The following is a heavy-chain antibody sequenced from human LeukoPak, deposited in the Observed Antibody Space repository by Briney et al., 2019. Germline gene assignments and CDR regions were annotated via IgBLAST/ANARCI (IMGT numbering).Heavy chain of an antibody. CDR1: GGTFSSYA. CDR2: IIPIFGTA. D-gene: IGHD2-2*01. V-gene: IGHV1-69*01. CDR3: ARALVPAAITSGYYYMDV. J-gene: IGHJ6*03. Sequence: SVKVSCKASGGTFSSYAISWVRQAPGQGLEWMGGIIPIFGTANYAQKFQGRVTITADESTSAAYMELSSLRSEDTAVYYCARALVPAAITSGYYYMDVWGKGTTVTVSS.